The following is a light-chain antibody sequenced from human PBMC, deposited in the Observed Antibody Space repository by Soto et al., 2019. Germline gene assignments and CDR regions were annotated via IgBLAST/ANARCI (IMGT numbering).Light chain of an antibody. CDR1: SSNIGAGYD. CDR3: QSYDSSLSVV. V-gene: IGLV1-40*01. CDR2: GNS. Sequence: VLTQPPSVSGAPGQRVTISCTGSSSNIGAGYDVHWYQQLPGTAPKLLIYGNSNRPSGVPDRFSGSKSGTSASLAITGLQAEDEADYYCQSYDSSLSVVFGGGTKVTVL. J-gene: IGLJ2*01.